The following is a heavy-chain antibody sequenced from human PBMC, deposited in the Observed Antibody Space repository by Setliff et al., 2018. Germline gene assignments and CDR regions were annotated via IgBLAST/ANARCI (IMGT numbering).Heavy chain of an antibody. Sequence: SETLSLTCTVSGGSISEPNYYWSWIRQPVGKGLEWIGHIYTRGSTNYNPSLRTRVSISVDTSKNHFSLRLSSVTAADTAVYYCARSRGYKHDSSGYYYDHYYYYYMDVWGKGTPVTVSS. D-gene: IGHD3-22*01. V-gene: IGHV4-61*09. CDR2: IYTRGST. CDR1: GGSISEPNYY. J-gene: IGHJ6*03. CDR3: ARSRGYKHDSSGYYYDHYYYYYMDV.